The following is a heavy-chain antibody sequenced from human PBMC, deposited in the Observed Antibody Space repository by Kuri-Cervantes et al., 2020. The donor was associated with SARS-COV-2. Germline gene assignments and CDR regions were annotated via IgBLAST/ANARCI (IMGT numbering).Heavy chain of an antibody. CDR1: GFNFSTTD. CDR2: IRSKAYGGTT. D-gene: IGHD3-10*01. CDR3: TRENSIGWAGTR. J-gene: IGHJ4*02. V-gene: IGHV3-49*04. Sequence: GGSLRLSCVASGFNFSTTDMHWVRQAPGKGLEWVGFIRSKAYGGTTEYAASVKGRFTISRDDSKSIAYLQMNSLKTEDTAVYYCTRENSIGWAGTRWGQGTLVTVSS.